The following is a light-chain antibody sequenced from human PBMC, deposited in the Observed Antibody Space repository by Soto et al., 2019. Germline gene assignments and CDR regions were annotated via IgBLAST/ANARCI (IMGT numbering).Light chain of an antibody. V-gene: IGKV1-5*01. J-gene: IGKJ4*01. CDR2: DAS. CDR3: QQYDSLSPLT. CDR1: QTISSW. Sequence: DIQMTQSPSSLSASVGDRVTITCRASQTISSWLAWYQQKPGKAPKLLIYDASTLEGGVPSRFSGSGSGTDFTLTINSLEPDDFGTYYRQQYDSLSPLTFGGGTKVEIK.